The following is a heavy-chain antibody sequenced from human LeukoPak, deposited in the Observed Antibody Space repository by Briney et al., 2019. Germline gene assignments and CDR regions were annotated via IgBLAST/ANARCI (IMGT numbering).Heavy chain of an antibody. V-gene: IGHV3-21*01. Sequence: GGSLRLSCAASGFTFSSYSMNWVRQAPGKGLEWVSSISSSGTYIYYSHSVKGRFTISRDNAKKSLYLQMNSLRAEDTAVYYCARTIAAAGTYYFDYWGQGTLVTVSS. J-gene: IGHJ4*02. CDR2: ISSSGTYI. CDR3: ARTIAAAGTYYFDY. D-gene: IGHD6-13*01. CDR1: GFTFSSYS.